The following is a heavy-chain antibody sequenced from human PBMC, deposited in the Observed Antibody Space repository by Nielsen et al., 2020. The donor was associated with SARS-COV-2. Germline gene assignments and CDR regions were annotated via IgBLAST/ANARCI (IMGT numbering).Heavy chain of an antibody. CDR3: ARDPIIAVAGTEVYYYYGMDV. Sequence: GESLKISCAAPGFTFSSYAMHWVRQAPGKGLEWVAVISYDGSNKYYADSVKGRFTISRDNSKNTLYLQMNSLRAEDTAVYYCARDPIIAVAGTEVYYYYGMDVWGQGTTVTVSS. CDR2: ISYDGSNK. D-gene: IGHD6-19*01. CDR1: GFTFSSYA. V-gene: IGHV3-30-3*01. J-gene: IGHJ6*02.